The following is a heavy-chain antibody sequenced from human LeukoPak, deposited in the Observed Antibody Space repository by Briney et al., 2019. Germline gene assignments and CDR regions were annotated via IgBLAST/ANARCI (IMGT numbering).Heavy chain of an antibody. CDR1: GFTFSSYW. J-gene: IGHJ4*02. D-gene: IGHD6-19*01. Sequence: PGGSLRLSCAASGFTFSSYWMHWVRQAPGKGLVWVSRINSDGSSTSYADSVKGRFTISRDNAKNTLYLQMNSLRAEDTAVHYCARDEAAAPSGIAVAGTNLDYWGQGTLVTVSS. V-gene: IGHV3-74*01. CDR3: ARDEAAAPSGIAVAGTNLDY. CDR2: INSDGSST.